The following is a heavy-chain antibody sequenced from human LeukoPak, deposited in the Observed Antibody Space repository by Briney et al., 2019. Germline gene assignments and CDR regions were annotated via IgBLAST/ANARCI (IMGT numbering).Heavy chain of an antibody. V-gene: IGHV1-69*02. J-gene: IGHJ4*02. Sequence: SVKVSCKASGGTFSSYTISWMRQAPGQGLEWMGRIIPILGIANYAQKFQGRVTITADKSTSTAYMELSSLRSEDTAVYYCARALSGSCRFDYWGQGTLVTVSS. CDR2: IIPILGIA. CDR3: ARALSGSCRFDY. CDR1: GGTFSSYT. D-gene: IGHD1-26*01.